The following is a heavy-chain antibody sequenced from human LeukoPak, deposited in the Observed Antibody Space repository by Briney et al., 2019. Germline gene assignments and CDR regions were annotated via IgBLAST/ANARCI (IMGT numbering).Heavy chain of an antibody. CDR3: AKGGESSGYYGGPDY. J-gene: IGHJ4*02. D-gene: IGHD3-22*01. Sequence: PGRSLRLSCAASGFTFSGYGMHWVRQAPGKGLEWVAVTSYDGSNKYYRDSVRGRFTISRDNSKNTLYLQMNSLRAEDTAVYYCAKGGESSGYYGGPDYWGQGTLVTVSP. CDR2: TSYDGSNK. CDR1: GFTFSGYG. V-gene: IGHV3-30*18.